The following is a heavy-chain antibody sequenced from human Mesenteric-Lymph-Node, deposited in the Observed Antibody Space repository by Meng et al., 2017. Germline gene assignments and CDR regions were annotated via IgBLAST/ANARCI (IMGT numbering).Heavy chain of an antibody. D-gene: IGHD2-2*02. CDR2: IHPSGST. Sequence: LQLQESGPGLVKPSGTLSPTCAVSGVSISSGRWWTWVRQPPGKGLEWIGEIHPSGSTNYNPSLKSRVTISLDKAKNLFSLELTSVTAADTAVYYCVRGGYYTFDSWGQGNLVTVSS. CDR3: VRGGYYTFDS. V-gene: IGHV4-4*02. CDR1: GVSISSGRW. J-gene: IGHJ4*02.